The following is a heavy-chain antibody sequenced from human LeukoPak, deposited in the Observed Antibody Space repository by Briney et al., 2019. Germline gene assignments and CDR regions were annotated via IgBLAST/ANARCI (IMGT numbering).Heavy chain of an antibody. Sequence: SETLSLTCTVSDGSISSSSYYWSWIRQPPGKGLEWIGEINHSGSTNYNPSLKSRVTISVDTSKNQFSLKLSSVTAADTAVYYCARGDYEDAFDIWGQGTMVTVSS. CDR1: DGSISSSSYY. CDR3: ARGDYEDAFDI. J-gene: IGHJ3*02. V-gene: IGHV4-39*07. CDR2: INHSGST. D-gene: IGHD4-17*01.